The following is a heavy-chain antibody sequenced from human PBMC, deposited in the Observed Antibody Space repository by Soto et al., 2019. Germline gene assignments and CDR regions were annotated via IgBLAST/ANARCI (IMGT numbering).Heavy chain of an antibody. CDR1: GYSVTSYW. J-gene: IGHJ6*02. Sequence: GESMKISCKGSGYSVTSYWISWIRQMPGKDLEWMGRIDPSDSYTNYSPSFQGHVTISADKSISTAYLQWSSLKASDTAMYYCARLTAALAANGMDVWGQGTTVTVPS. CDR3: ARLTAALAANGMDV. CDR2: IDPSDSYT. D-gene: IGHD2-15*01. V-gene: IGHV5-10-1*01.